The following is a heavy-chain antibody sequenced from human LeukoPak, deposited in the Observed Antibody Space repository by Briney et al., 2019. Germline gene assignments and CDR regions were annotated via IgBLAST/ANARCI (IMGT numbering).Heavy chain of an antibody. CDR3: ARRSAAAVVDY. CDR1: GFTFSSND. CDR2: IGTAGDT. J-gene: IGHJ4*02. D-gene: IGHD6-13*01. V-gene: IGHV3-13*01. Sequence: GGSLRLSCAASGFTFSSNDMHWVRHATGKGLEWVSAIGTAGDTYYPGSVKGRFTISRENAKNSLYLQMNSLRAGDTAVYYCARRSAAAVVDYWGQGTLVTVSS.